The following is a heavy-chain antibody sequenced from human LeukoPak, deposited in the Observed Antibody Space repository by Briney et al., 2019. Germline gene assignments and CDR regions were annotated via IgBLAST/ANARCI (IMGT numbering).Heavy chain of an antibody. V-gene: IGHV1-2*02. Sequence: GASVKVSCKASGYTFTGYYMHWVRQAPGQGLEWMGWINPNSGGTNYAQKFQGRITMTRDTSISTAYMELSRLRSDDTAVYYCARATYDSSGYYYVGYWGQGTLVIVSS. J-gene: IGHJ4*02. D-gene: IGHD3-22*01. CDR1: GYTFTGYY. CDR3: ARATYDSSGYYYVGY. CDR2: INPNSGGT.